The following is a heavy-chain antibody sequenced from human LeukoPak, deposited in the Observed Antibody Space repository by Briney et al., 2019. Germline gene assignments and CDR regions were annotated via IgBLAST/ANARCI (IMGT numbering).Heavy chain of an antibody. J-gene: IGHJ4*02. Sequence: PGGSLRLSCAASGFTFSSYAMSWVRQAPGKGLEWVSGISGSGGSTYYADSVKGRFTISRDNSKNTLYLQMNSLRAEDTAVYYCAKDQFDGTIFGVAIIPFDYWGQGTLVTVSS. CDR3: AKDQFDGTIFGVAIIPFDY. CDR2: ISGSGGST. D-gene: IGHD3-3*01. V-gene: IGHV3-23*01. CDR1: GFTFSSYA.